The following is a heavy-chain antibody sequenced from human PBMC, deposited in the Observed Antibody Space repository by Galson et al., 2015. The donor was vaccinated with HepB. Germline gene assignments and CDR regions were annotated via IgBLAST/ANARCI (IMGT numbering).Heavy chain of an antibody. D-gene: IGHD6-19*01. V-gene: IGHV3-11*05. J-gene: IGHJ4*02. CDR1: GFTFSDYY. Sequence: SLRLSCAASGFTFSDYYMSWIRQAPGKGLEWVSYISSSSSYTNYADSVKGRFTISRDNAKNSLYLQMNSLRTEDTAVYYCARDSTIAVGGPQGVDYWGQGTLVTVSS. CDR3: ARDSTIAVGGPQGVDY. CDR2: ISSSSSYT.